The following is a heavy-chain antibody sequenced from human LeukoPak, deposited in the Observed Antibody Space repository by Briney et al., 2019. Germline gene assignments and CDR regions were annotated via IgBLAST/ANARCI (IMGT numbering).Heavy chain of an antibody. V-gene: IGHV3-33*01. CDR2: IWYDGSNN. Sequence: ARSLRLSCAASGFTFSSYGMHWVSQAPGKGLEWVGVIWYDGSNNYYADSVKDRFTISRDTSKNTLYLQMNSLRAEDTAVYYCARAPFRYSSGWYTFGYWGQGSLVTVSS. D-gene: IGHD6-19*01. J-gene: IGHJ4*02. CDR3: ARAPFRYSSGWYTFGY. CDR1: GFTFSSYG.